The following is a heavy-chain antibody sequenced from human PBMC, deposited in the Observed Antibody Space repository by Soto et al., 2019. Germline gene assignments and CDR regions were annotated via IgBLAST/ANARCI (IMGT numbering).Heavy chain of an antibody. J-gene: IGHJ4*02. Sequence: GGSLRLSCAVSGFTFSNYIMHWVRQAPGKGLVWVSRINSDGSSTRYEDSVKGRFTISRDNSKNTLYLQMNSLRAEDTSVYYCAKEGGLSGSYYISSSYYFDYWGQGTLVTVSS. CDR1: GFTFSNYI. D-gene: IGHD1-26*01. V-gene: IGHV3-74*01. CDR3: AKEGGLSGSYYISSSYYFDY. CDR2: INSDGSST.